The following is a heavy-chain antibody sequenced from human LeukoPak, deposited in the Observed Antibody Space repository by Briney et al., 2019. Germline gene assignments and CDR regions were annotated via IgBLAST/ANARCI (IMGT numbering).Heavy chain of an antibody. J-gene: IGHJ4*02. D-gene: IGHD3-3*01. CDR2: ISYDGSNK. Sequence: GGSLRLSCAASGFTFSSYAMHWVRQAPGKGLEWVAVISYDGSNKYYADSVKGRFTISRDNAKNSLYLQMNSLRAEDTAVYYCAREDDFWSGYTNWGQGTLVTVSS. CDR3: AREDDFWSGYTN. V-gene: IGHV3-30-3*01. CDR1: GFTFSSYA.